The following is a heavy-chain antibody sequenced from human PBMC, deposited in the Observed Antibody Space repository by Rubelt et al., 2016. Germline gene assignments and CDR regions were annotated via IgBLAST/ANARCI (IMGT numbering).Heavy chain of an antibody. CDR3: ARGTGDLDGFDI. CDR2: IIPIFGTA. CDR1: GGTFSSYA. Sequence: QVQLVQSGAEVKKPGSSVKVSCKASGGTFSSYAISWVRQAPGQGLEWMGGIIPIFGTANYAQKFQGRVTIPADKCTGTAYMELSSLTSEDTAVYYCARGTGDLDGFDIWGQGTMVTVSS. J-gene: IGHJ3*02. V-gene: IGHV1-69*06. D-gene: IGHD7-27*01.